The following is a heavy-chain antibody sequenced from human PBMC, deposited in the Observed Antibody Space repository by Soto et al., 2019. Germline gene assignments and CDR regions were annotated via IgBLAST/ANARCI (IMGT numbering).Heavy chain of an antibody. CDR3: ASYSDSSGFLAFLDY. D-gene: IGHD3-22*01. CDR1: GGSVSSGCYY. CDR2: IYYSGST. V-gene: IGHV4-61*01. J-gene: IGHJ4*02. Sequence: SETLSLTCTVSGGSVSSGCYYWNWIRQPPGKGLEWIGYIYYSGSTHYNPSLNSRVIISVDTSKNQFPLKLSSVTAADTAVYYCASYSDSSGFLAFLDYWGQGTLVTVSS.